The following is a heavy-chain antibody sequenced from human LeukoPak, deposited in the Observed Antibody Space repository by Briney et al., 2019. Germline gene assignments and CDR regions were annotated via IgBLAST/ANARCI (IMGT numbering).Heavy chain of an antibody. J-gene: IGHJ6*03. CDR3: ARVADFGVVNRYYYYYYMDV. CDR1: GVSISSYY. V-gene: IGHV4-59*01. Sequence: PSETLSLTCTASGVSISSYYWSWIRQPPGKGLEWVGDIYYSGSTNYNPSLKSRVTISVDTSKNQFSLKLSSVTAADTAVYYCARVADFGVVNRYYYYYYMDVWGKGITVTVSS. D-gene: IGHD3-3*01. CDR2: IYYSGST.